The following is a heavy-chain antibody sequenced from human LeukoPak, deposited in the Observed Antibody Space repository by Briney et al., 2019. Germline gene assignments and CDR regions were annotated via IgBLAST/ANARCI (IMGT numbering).Heavy chain of an antibody. J-gene: IGHJ3*02. CDR2: IYYSGIT. CDR3: ARGQPRDAFDI. Sequence: SETLSLTCTDSGGSISSSSHYWGWIRQPPGKGLEWIGSIYYSGITYYNPSLRSRVTISVDTSKNQFSLKLSSVTAADTAVYYCARGQPRDAFDIWGQGTMVTVSS. V-gene: IGHV4-39*07. CDR1: GGSISSSSHY.